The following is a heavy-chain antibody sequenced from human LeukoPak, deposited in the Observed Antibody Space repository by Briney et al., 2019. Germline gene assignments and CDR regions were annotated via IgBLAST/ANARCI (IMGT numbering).Heavy chain of an antibody. CDR2: IYHSGST. Sequence: PSETLSLTCTVSGGSISSGGYYWSWIRQPPGKGLEWIGYIYHSGSTYYNPSLKSRVTISVDRSKNQFSLKLSSVTVADTAVYYCARGYSSSWYRYFDYWGQGTLVTVSS. V-gene: IGHV4-30-2*01. CDR3: ARGYSSSWYRYFDY. CDR1: GGSISSGGYY. J-gene: IGHJ4*02. D-gene: IGHD6-13*01.